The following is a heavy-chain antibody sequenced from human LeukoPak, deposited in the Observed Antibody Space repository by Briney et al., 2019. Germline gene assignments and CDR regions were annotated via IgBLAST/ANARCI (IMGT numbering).Heavy chain of an antibody. V-gene: IGHV3-23*01. Sequence: GGPLRLSCAVSGLTFYTYAMSWVRQAPGKGLEWVSAISGRDGRTYYTDSVKGRFTISRDNSKNTLYLQMNSLRAEDTAVYYCAKVRSIAVAVDAFDIWGQGTMVTVSS. CDR1: GLTFYTYA. D-gene: IGHD6-19*01. CDR3: AKVRSIAVAVDAFDI. CDR2: ISGRDGRT. J-gene: IGHJ3*02.